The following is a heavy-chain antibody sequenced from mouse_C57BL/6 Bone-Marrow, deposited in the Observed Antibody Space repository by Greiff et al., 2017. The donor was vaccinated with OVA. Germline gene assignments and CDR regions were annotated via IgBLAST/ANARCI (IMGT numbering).Heavy chain of an antibody. CDR1: GYTFTSYW. J-gene: IGHJ2*01. CDR2: IDPSDSYT. CDR3: ARIYDYAYFDY. V-gene: IGHV1-50*01. D-gene: IGHD2-4*01. Sequence: QVQLQQPGAELVKPGASVKLSCKASGYTFTSYWMQWVKQRPGQGLEWIGEIDPSDSYTNYNKKFKGKATLTVDTSSSTAYMQLSSLTSEDSAVYYCARIYDYAYFDYWGQGTTLTVSS.